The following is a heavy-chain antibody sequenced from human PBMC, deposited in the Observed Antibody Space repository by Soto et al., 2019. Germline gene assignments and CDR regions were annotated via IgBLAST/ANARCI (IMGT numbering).Heavy chain of an antibody. CDR2: VSDDGNNR. D-gene: IGHD2-8*01. CDR1: GFVFTNFY. J-gene: IGHJ4*02. V-gene: IGHV3-30-3*01. CDR3: ARGSLPTVAN. Sequence: QVQLVESGGGAVQPGKSLRLSCAASGFVFTNFYMHWFRQTPGKGLEWLAVVSDDGNNRYYADSVGGRFIISRNNSNNTVALQMNDLGVDDMAVYYCARGSLPTVANWGQGTLVTVSS.